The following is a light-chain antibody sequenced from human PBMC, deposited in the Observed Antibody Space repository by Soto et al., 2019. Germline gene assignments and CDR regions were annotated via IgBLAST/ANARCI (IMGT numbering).Light chain of an antibody. Sequence: DIVMTQSPVSLPVTPGEPASISCRSSQSLRHSNGYNYVDWYLQKPGHSPQPLISLGSYRAPGVPDRLSDSVSGTQFTLGISRVEAEDVGVYSSVPALHPPLTFAPGTKVDI. CDR1: QSLRHSNGYNY. CDR2: LGS. CDR3: VPALHPPLT. V-gene: IGKV2-28*01. J-gene: IGKJ3*01.